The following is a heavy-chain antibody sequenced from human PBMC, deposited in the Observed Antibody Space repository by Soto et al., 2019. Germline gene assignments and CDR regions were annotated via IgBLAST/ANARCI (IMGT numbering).Heavy chain of an antibody. D-gene: IGHD6-13*01. V-gene: IGHV3-30*18. J-gene: IGHJ4*02. CDR1: GFTFSRYA. CDR2: SSYDGSDT. CDR3: AKEYGSTWIDH. Sequence: GGSLRLSCAASGFTFSRYAMHWVRQAPGKGLEWVAVSSYDGSDTYYADSVKGRFTISRDNSKNTLFLQLNSLRDEDTAVYYCAKEYGSTWIDHWGQGTPVTVSS.